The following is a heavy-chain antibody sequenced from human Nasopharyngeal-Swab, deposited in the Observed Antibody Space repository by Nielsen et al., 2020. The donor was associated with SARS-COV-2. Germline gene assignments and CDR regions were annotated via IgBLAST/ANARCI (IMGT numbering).Heavy chain of an antibody. Sequence: GESLKISCAASGFNFSSYGMHWVRQAPGKGLEWVAVISYDGSNKYYADSVKGRFTISRDNSKNTLYLQMNSLIAEDTAVYYCAKWEPRGYFDYWGQGTLVTVSS. D-gene: IGHD1-26*01. V-gene: IGHV3-30*18. CDR1: GFNFSSYG. CDR3: AKWEPRGYFDY. CDR2: ISYDGSNK. J-gene: IGHJ4*02.